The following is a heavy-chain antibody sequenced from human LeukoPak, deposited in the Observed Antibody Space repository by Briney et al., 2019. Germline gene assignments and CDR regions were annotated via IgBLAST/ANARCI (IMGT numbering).Heavy chain of an antibody. Sequence: ASVNVSCKASGGTFSSYAISWVRQAPGQGLEWMGGIIPIFGTANSAQKFQSRVTITTAESTSTAYMELSSLRSEDTAVYYCARAPPTPQRGYSYAQGWFDPWGQGTLVTASS. D-gene: IGHD5-18*01. CDR3: ARAPPTPQRGYSYAQGWFDP. CDR2: IIPIFGTA. J-gene: IGHJ5*02. V-gene: IGHV1-69*05. CDR1: GGTFSSYA.